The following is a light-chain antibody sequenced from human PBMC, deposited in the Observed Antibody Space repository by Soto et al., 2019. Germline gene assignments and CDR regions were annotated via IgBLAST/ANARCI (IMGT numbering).Light chain of an antibody. Sequence: DIQMTQSPSTLSASVGDRVTITCRASQSISSWLAWYQQKPGKAPKLLIYKASSLESGVQSRFSGSGYGKVFTLSISSLQPDDFATYGCQQYNSGWKFGQGTKGEIK. J-gene: IGKJ1*01. CDR2: KAS. CDR3: QQYNSGWK. CDR1: QSISSW. V-gene: IGKV1-5*03.